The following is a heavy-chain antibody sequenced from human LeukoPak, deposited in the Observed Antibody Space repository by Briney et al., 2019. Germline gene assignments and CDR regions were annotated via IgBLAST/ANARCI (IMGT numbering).Heavy chain of an antibody. D-gene: IGHD2-2*01. Sequence: PSETLSLTCTVSGGSISSGGYYWSWIRQHPGKGLERIGYIYYSGSTYYNPSLKSRVTISVDTSKNQFSLKLSSVTAADTAVYYCARVPLLSSEYAFDIWGQGTMVTVSS. CDR3: ARVPLLSSEYAFDI. CDR1: GGSISSGGYY. V-gene: IGHV4-31*03. CDR2: IYYSGST. J-gene: IGHJ3*02.